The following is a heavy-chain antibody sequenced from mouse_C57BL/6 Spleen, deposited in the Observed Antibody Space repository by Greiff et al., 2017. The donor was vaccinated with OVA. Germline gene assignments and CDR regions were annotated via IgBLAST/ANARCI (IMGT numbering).Heavy chain of an antibody. D-gene: IGHD2-3*01. CDR3: ARLDDGYSYAMDY. CDR1: GYTFTSYW. J-gene: IGHJ4*01. Sequence: QVQLQQSGAELVRPGSSVKLSCQASGYTFTSYWMHWVKQRPIQGLEWIGNIDPSDSETHYNQKFKDKATLTVDKSSSTAYMQLSSLTSEDSAVYYCARLDDGYSYAMDYWGQGTSVTVSS. V-gene: IGHV1-52*01. CDR2: IDPSDSET.